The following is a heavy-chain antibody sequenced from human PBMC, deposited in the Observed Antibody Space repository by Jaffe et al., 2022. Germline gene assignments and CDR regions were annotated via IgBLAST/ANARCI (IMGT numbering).Heavy chain of an antibody. CDR3: ARDYYYGSGSYYLFMGY. D-gene: IGHD3-10*01. J-gene: IGHJ4*02. V-gene: IGHV3-48*03. CDR2: ISSSGSTI. Sequence: EVQLVESGGGLVQPGGSLRLSCAASGFTFSSYEMNWVRQAPGKGLEWVSYISSSGSTIYYADSVKGRFTISRDNAKNSLYLQMNSLRAEDTAVYYCARDYYYGSGSYYLFMGYWGQGTLVTVSS. CDR1: GFTFSSYE.